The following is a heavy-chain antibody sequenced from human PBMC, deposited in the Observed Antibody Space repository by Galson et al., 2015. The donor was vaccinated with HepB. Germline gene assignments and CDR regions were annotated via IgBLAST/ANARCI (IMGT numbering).Heavy chain of an antibody. Sequence: SVKVSCKASGYTFTSYGISWVRQAPGQGLEWMGWISAYNGNTNYAQKLQGRVTMTTDTSTSTAYMALRSLRSDDTAVYYCARDTRITIFGVVIPGDVYGMDVWGQGTTVTVSS. D-gene: IGHD3-3*01. CDR1: GYTFTSYG. V-gene: IGHV1-18*04. J-gene: IGHJ6*02. CDR2: ISAYNGNT. CDR3: ARDTRITIFGVVIPGDVYGMDV.